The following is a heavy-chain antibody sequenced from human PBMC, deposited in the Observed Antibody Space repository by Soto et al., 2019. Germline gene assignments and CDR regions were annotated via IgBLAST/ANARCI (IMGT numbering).Heavy chain of an antibody. Sequence: QVQLVESGGGVVQPGRSLRLSCAASGFTFSSYAMHWVRQAPGKGLEWVAAISYDGSNKYYADSVKGRFTISRDNSKKTLYLQMNSLRAEDTAVYYCARGDIVATINLDYWGQGTLVTVSS. D-gene: IGHD5-12*01. J-gene: IGHJ4*02. CDR2: ISYDGSNK. CDR3: ARGDIVATINLDY. CDR1: GFTFSSYA. V-gene: IGHV3-30-3*01.